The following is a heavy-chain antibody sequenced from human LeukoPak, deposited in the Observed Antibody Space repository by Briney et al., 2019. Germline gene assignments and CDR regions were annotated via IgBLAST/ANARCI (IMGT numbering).Heavy chain of an antibody. CDR1: GFSFSSYA. V-gene: IGHV3-23*01. CDR3: ARVSYYYDSSGYYLFDY. CDR2: ISGSGGST. D-gene: IGHD3-22*01. J-gene: IGHJ4*02. Sequence: GGSLRLSCATSGFSFSSYAMSWVRQAPGKGLEWVSAISGSGGSTYYADSVKGRFTISRDNAKNSLYLQMNSLRAEDTAVYYCARVSYYYDSSGYYLFDYWGQGTLVTVSS.